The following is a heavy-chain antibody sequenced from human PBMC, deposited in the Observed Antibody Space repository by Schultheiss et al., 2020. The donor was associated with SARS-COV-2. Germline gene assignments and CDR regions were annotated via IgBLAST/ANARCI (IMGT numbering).Heavy chain of an antibody. J-gene: IGHJ3*02. Sequence: GGSLRLSCAASGFTFSSYSMNWVRQAPGKGLEWVSAIGTAGDTYYPGSVKGRFTISRENAKNSLYLQMNSLRAEDTAVYYCAREGYTHAFDIWGQGTMVTVSS. CDR3: AREGYTHAFDI. CDR2: IGTAGDT. CDR1: GFTFSSYS. D-gene: IGHD5-24*01. V-gene: IGHV3-13*01.